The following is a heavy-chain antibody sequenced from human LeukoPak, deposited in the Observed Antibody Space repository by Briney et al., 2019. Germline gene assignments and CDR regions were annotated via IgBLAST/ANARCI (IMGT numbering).Heavy chain of an antibody. Sequence: PSETLSLTCAVYGGSFSGYYWSWIRQPPGKGLEWIGEINHSGSTNYNPSLKSRVTISVDTSKNHFSLKLSSVTAADTAVYYCARGGNSADYWGQGTLVTVSS. V-gene: IGHV4-34*01. J-gene: IGHJ4*02. CDR1: GGSFSGYY. CDR2: INHSGST. CDR3: ARGGNSADY. D-gene: IGHD4-23*01.